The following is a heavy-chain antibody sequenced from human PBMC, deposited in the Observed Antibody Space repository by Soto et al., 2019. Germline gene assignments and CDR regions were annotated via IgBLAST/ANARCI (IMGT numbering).Heavy chain of an antibody. CDR3: ARIAATGRGWDV. J-gene: IGHJ6*02. V-gene: IGHV3-7*01. D-gene: IGHD6-13*01. CDR1: GFTFSSYW. CDR2: IKQDGSEE. Sequence: EVQLVKSGGGLVQPGGSLRLSCVDSGFTFSSYWMSWVRQAPVKGLEWVGNIKQDGSEENYVDSLKGRFTISRDNAKNSMYLQMNSLRVEDTAVYYCARIAATGRGWDVWGQGTTVVVSS.